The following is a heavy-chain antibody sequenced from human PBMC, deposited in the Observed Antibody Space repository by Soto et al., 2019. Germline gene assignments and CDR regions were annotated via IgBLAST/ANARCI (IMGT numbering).Heavy chain of an antibody. V-gene: IGHV1-18*01. Sequence: QVQLVHSGPEVKKPGASVKVSCKASGYTFTNYGFNWVRQAPGQGLEWMGWISGYNGYTNYAQNLQSRVTMTTDTSTSKAYMEVRSLRSDVTAVYYCATGNFPAFFTWGQGTTVTVSS. CDR2: ISGYNGYT. J-gene: IGHJ3*02. CDR3: ATGNFPAFFT. CDR1: GYTFTNYG. D-gene: IGHD1-7*01.